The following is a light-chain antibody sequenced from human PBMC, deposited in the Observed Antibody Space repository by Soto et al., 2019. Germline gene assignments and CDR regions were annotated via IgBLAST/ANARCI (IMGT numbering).Light chain of an antibody. CDR1: QSVDSTY. CDR2: SAS. CDR3: QLYGKSRGYT. V-gene: IGKV3-20*01. Sequence: VLTQSPGTLSLSPGERATLSCRASQSVDSTYLAWYQQRPGQAPSILIYSASTRATGTPDRFSGSGSGADFTLTISRLEPEDFAVYYCQLYGKSRGYTFGQGTKLQI. J-gene: IGKJ2*01.